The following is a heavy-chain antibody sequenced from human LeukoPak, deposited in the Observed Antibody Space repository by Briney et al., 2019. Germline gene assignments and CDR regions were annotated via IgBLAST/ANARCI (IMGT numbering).Heavy chain of an antibody. Sequence: SETLSLTCTVSGGSISSNYWSWIRQPPGKGLEWIGYIYYSGSTNYNPSLRSRVTVSVDTSKNQFSLKLTSVTAADTAVYYCGRGYGPNSSGWDSWGQGTLVTVSS. J-gene: IGHJ4*02. CDR1: GGSISSNY. V-gene: IGHV4-59*01. D-gene: IGHD6-19*01. CDR3: GRGYGPNSSGWDS. CDR2: IYYSGST.